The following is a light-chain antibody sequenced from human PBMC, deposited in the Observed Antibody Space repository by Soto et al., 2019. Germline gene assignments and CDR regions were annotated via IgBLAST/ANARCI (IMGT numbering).Light chain of an antibody. V-gene: IGLV2-14*01. CDR1: SSDVGGYDY. CDR2: EVS. J-gene: IGLJ2*01. CDR3: SSYTSSNSVV. Sequence: QSALTQPASVSGSPGQSITISCTGTSSDVGGYDYVSWYQQHPGKAPKLMIFEVSNRPSGVSNRFSGSKSGNTASLTISGLQAEDGADYYCSSYTSSNSVVFGGGTKVTVL.